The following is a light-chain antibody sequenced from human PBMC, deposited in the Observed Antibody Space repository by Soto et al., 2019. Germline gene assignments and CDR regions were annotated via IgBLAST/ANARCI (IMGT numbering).Light chain of an antibody. CDR1: QGISNY. CDR2: AAS. Sequence: DIPMTQSPSSLSASVGDRVTITCRASQGISNYLAWYQQKPGKVPTLLIYAASTLQSGVPSRFSSSGSGTDFTLTISSLQPEDVATYYCQKYNSAPPLTFCQGTRLEIK. CDR3: QKYNSAPPLT. V-gene: IGKV1-27*01. J-gene: IGKJ5*01.